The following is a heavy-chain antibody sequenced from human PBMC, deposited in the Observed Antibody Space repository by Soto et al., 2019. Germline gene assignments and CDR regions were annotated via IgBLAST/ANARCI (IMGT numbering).Heavy chain of an antibody. CDR1: GGTFSSYT. Sequence: QVQLVQSGAEVKKPGSSVKVSCKASGGTFSSYTINWVRQAPGQGLEWVGSIIPILGIAKNAQKFQGRVTITADKSTSTAYMELSSLRSEDTAVYYCAAEYGANSAWGQGTLVTVSS. CDR2: IIPILGIA. D-gene: IGHD4-17*01. J-gene: IGHJ4*02. V-gene: IGHV1-69*02. CDR3: AAEYGANSA.